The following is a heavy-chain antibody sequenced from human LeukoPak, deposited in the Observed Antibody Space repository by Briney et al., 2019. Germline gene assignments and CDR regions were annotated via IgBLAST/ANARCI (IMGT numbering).Heavy chain of an antibody. CDR2: IIPIFGTA. J-gene: IGHJ5*02. D-gene: IGHD3-3*01. CDR3: ARMVNFHDFWSGYYNGSFDP. CDR1: GGTFSSYA. Sequence: SVKVSCKASGGTFSSYAISWVRQAPGQGLEWMGGIIPIFGTANYAQKFQGRVTITADESTSTAYMELSSLRSEDTAVYYCARMVNFHDFWSGYYNGSFDPWGQGTLVTVSS. V-gene: IGHV1-69*01.